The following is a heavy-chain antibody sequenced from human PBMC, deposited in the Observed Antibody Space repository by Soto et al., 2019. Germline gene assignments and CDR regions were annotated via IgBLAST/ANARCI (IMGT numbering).Heavy chain of an antibody. D-gene: IGHD6-13*01. CDR2: INPSGGST. Sequence: ASVKVSCKASGYTFTSYYMHWVRQAPGQGLEWMGIINPSGGSTSYAQKFQGRVTMTRDTSTSTVYMELSSLRSEDTAVYYCASGRLGIAAAGDDAFDIWGQGTMVT. J-gene: IGHJ3*02. V-gene: IGHV1-46*01. CDR3: ASGRLGIAAAGDDAFDI. CDR1: GYTFTSYY.